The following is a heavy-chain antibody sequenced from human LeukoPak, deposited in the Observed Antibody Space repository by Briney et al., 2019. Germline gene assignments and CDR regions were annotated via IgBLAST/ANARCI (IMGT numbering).Heavy chain of an antibody. CDR3: ARQEIFTDSYGPRYYYYYMDV. J-gene: IGHJ6*03. Sequence: GGSLRLSCAASGFTFSSYWMSWVRQAPGKGLEWVANIKQDGSEKYYVDSVKGRFTISRDNAKNSLYLQMNSLRAEDTAVYYCARQEIFTDSYGPRYYYYYMDVWGKGTTVTVSS. D-gene: IGHD5-18*01. CDR1: GFTFSSYW. V-gene: IGHV3-7*01. CDR2: IKQDGSEK.